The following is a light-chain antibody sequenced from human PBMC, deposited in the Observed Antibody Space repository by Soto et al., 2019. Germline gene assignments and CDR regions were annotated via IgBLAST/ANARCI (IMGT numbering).Light chain of an antibody. CDR1: QSISSW. Sequence: DIQMTQSPSTLSASVGDRVTITCRARQSISSWLAWYQQKPWKAPKLLIYKASSLESGVPSRFSGSGSGTDFTLTISSLQPEDVATYYCQKYNSGPQTFGQGTKV. V-gene: IGKV1-5*03. J-gene: IGKJ1*01. CDR3: QKYNSGPQT. CDR2: KAS.